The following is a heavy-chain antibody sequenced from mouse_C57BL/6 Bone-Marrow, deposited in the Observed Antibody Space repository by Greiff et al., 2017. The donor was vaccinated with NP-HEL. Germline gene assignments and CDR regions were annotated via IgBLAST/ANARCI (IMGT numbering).Heavy chain of an antibody. J-gene: IGHJ4*01. V-gene: IGHV1-81*01. CDR3: ARRKITTVVEGYYAMDY. CDR2: IYPRSGNT. D-gene: IGHD1-1*01. Sequence: QVQLQQSGAELARPGASVKLSCKASGYTFTSYGISWVKQRTGQGLEWIGEIYPRSGNTYYNEKFKGKATLTADKSSSTAYMELRSLTSEDSAVYFCARRKITTVVEGYYAMDYWGQGTSVTVSS. CDR1: GYTFTSYG.